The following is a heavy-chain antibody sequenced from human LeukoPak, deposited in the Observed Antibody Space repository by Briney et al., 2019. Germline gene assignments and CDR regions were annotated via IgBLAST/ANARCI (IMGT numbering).Heavy chain of an antibody. J-gene: IGHJ2*01. D-gene: IGHD3-16*01. CDR2: IYESGDT. V-gene: IGHV4-38-2*02. CDR3: SRVGEGLKDWYFDF. Sequence: TSETLSLTCTVAGYSVSSFCFWGWIREPPGRGLEWIGSIYESGDTYYKPSLKGRVTISIDTSKNQFSLKLTSVTVAATAVYYCSRVGEGLKDWYFDFWGRGTLVAVSS. CDR1: GYSVSSFCF.